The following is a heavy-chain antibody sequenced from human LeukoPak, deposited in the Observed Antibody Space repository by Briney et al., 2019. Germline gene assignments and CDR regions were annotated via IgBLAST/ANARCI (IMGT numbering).Heavy chain of an antibody. CDR1: GFTFSSYA. V-gene: IGHV3-23*01. D-gene: IGHD3-16*01. CDR3: AKGQGGYYFDF. Sequence: GGSLRLSCADSGFTFSSYAMSWVRQAPGKGLEWVSGISATGGSTYYADSVKGRFTISRDNSKNTLYLQMNSLRAEDTAVYYCAKGQGGYYFDFWGQGTLVTVSS. J-gene: IGHJ4*02. CDR2: ISATGGST.